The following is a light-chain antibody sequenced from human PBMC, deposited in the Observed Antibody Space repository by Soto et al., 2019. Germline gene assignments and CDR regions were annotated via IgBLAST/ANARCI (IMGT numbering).Light chain of an antibody. CDR1: SSDVGSYNL. CDR2: EGS. CDR3: CSYAGSNTWV. V-gene: IGLV2-23*01. J-gene: IGLJ3*02. Sequence: QSALTQPASVSGSPGQSITISCTGTSSDVGSYNLVSWYQQYPDKAPKLMIYEGSKRPSGVSNRFSGSKSGNTASLTISGLQAEDDADYYCCSYAGSNTWVFGGGTKLTVL.